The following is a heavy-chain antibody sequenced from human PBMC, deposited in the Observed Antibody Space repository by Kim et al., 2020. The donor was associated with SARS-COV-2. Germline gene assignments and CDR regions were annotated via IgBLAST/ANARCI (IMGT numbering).Heavy chain of an antibody. V-gene: IGHV3-23*01. D-gene: IGHD6-13*01. CDR3: AKGSLETAAAGTDY. Sequence: ADSVKGRFTISRDNSKNTLYLQMNSLRAEDTAVYYCAKGSLETAAAGTDYWGQGTLVTVSS. J-gene: IGHJ4*02.